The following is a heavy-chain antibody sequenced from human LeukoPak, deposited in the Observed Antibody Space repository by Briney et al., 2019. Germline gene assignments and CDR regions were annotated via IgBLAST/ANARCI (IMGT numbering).Heavy chain of an antibody. J-gene: IGHJ5*02. CDR1: GFTFTSSA. D-gene: IGHD3-10*01. CDR2: IIVGSGNT. CDR3: AAEPRGSGTRWFDP. V-gene: IGHV1-58*01. Sequence: GTSVKLSCKASGFTFTSSAVQWVRQARGHRHERIGWIIVGSGNTNYAQKFQKRVTITRDMSTSTAYMELSSLRSEDTSVYYCAAEPRGSGTRWFDPWGQGNLVTVSS.